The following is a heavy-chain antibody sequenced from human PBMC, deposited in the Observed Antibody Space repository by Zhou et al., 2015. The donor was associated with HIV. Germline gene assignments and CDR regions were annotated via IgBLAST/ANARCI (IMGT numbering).Heavy chain of an antibody. V-gene: IGHV1-69*01. J-gene: IGHJ4*02. D-gene: IGHD3-10*01. CDR2: IIPIFGTA. CDR1: GGTFSSYA. Sequence: QVQLVQSGAEVKKPGSSVKVSCKASGGTFSSYAISWVRQAPGQGLEWMGGIIPIFGTANYAQKFQGRVTITADESTSTAYMELSSLRSEDTAVYYCARGHGVQGVIQQYGLYYLDYWGQGTLVTVSS. CDR3: ARGHGVQGVIQQYGLYYLDY.